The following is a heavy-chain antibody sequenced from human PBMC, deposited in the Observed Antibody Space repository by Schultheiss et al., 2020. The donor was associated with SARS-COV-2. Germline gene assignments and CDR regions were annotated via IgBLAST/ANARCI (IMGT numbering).Heavy chain of an antibody. CDR1: GFTFDDYA. V-gene: IGHV3-9*01. J-gene: IGHJ6*02. CDR3: ARQRSISAYYYFFGMDV. Sequence: GGSLRLSCAASGFTFDDYAMHWVRQAPGKGLEWVSGISWHSGDLGYADSVKGRFTISRDNAKNSTYLQMDSLRVEDTALYFCARQRSISAYYYFFGMDVWGQGTTVTVSS. CDR2: ISWHSGDL. D-gene: IGHD1-26*01.